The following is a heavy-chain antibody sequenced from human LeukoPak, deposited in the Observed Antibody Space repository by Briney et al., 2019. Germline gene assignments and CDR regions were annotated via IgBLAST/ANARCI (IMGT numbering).Heavy chain of an antibody. J-gene: IGHJ4*02. Sequence: ASVKVSCRASGYAFTNYAISWVRQAPGQGLEWMGWISVYNGNTDYAQKLQGRVTMTADTPTTTAYMELRSLRSDDTAVYYCARGYCSSATCRHFDYWDQGALVTVSS. CDR3: ARGYCSSATCRHFDY. D-gene: IGHD2-2*01. CDR2: ISVYNGNT. CDR1: GYAFTNYA. V-gene: IGHV1-18*01.